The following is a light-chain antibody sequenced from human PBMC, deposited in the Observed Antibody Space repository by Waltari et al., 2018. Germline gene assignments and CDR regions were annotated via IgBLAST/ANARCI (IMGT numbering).Light chain of an antibody. CDR2: GAS. CDR1: QRLIKRY. Sequence: EVVLTQSPGTLSLSPGERATLSCRASQRLIKRYVAWYHQKPGQAPTLLIYGASNRAAGIPDRFSGSGSETDFTLTISRLEPEDVGVYYCQQYGSSVMYTFGQGTRLEIK. J-gene: IGKJ2*01. CDR3: QQYGSSVMYT. V-gene: IGKV3-20*01.